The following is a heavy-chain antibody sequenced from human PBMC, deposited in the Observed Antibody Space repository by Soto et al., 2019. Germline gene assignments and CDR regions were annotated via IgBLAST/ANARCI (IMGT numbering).Heavy chain of an antibody. CDR2: IYYSGST. Sequence: SETLYLTSTVSGGTISSYYWSGIRQPPGKGLEWIGYIYYSGSTNYNPSLKSRVTISVDTSKNQFSLKLSSVTAADTAVYYCARLGYYDFWSGYSNDYWGQGTLVTVSS. V-gene: IGHV4-59*08. CDR3: ARLGYYDFWSGYSNDY. CDR1: GGTISSYY. J-gene: IGHJ4*02. D-gene: IGHD3-3*01.